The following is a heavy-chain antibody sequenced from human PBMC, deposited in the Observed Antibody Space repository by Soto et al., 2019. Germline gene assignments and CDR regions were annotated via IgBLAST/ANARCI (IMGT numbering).Heavy chain of an antibody. CDR1: GFTFSSYA. D-gene: IGHD2-15*01. Sequence: GGSLRLSCAASGFTFSSYAMSWVRQAPGKGLEWVSAISGSGGSTYYADSVKGRFTISRDNSKNTLYLQMNSLRAEDTAVYYCAKDVYCSGGSCYWPVFDYWGQGTLVTVSS. J-gene: IGHJ4*02. CDR2: ISGSGGST. CDR3: AKDVYCSGGSCYWPVFDY. V-gene: IGHV3-23*01.